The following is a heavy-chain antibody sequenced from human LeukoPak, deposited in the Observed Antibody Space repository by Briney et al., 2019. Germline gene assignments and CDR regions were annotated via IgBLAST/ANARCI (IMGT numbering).Heavy chain of an antibody. Sequence: PGGSLRLSCAASGFTVSSNYMSWVRQAPGKGLEWVSVIYSGGSTYYADSVKGRFTISRDNSKNSLYLQMNSLRAEDTAVYYCARVLAAAGTGYWGQGTLVTVSS. V-gene: IGHV3-66*01. CDR3: ARVLAAAGTGY. J-gene: IGHJ4*02. CDR1: GFTVSSNY. D-gene: IGHD6-13*01. CDR2: IYSGGST.